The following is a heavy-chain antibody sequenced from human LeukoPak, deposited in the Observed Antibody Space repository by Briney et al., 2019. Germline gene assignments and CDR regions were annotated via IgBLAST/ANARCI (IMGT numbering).Heavy chain of an antibody. CDR1: GGSFSGYY. V-gene: IGHV4-34*01. Sequence: SETLSLTCAVYGGSFSGYYWSWIRQPPGKGLELIGEIKHSGSTNYNPSLKSRVTISVATSKNQFSLKLSYMTAEDTAVYYCARTIVGATTNDYWGQGTLVTVSS. CDR2: IKHSGST. CDR3: ARTIVGATTNDY. D-gene: IGHD1-26*01. J-gene: IGHJ4*01.